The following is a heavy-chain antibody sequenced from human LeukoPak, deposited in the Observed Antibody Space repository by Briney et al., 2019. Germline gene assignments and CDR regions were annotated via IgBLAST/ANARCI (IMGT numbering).Heavy chain of an antibody. J-gene: IGHJ5*02. D-gene: IGHD2-2*03. CDR1: GGSISSHY. CDR2: IYYSGST. CDR3: ARAPSNSGYNWFDP. V-gene: IGHV4-59*11. Sequence: PSETLSLTCSVSGGSISSHYWSWIRQPAGKGLEWIGYIYYSGSTKYNPSLKSRVTISVDTSKNQFSLKLSSVTAADTAVYYCARAPSNSGYNWFDPWGQGTLVTVSS.